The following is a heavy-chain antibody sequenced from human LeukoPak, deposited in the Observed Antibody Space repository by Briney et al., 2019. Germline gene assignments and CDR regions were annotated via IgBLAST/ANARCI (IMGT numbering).Heavy chain of an antibody. Sequence: GGSLRLSCAASGFTFSSYAMSWVRQAPGKGLEWVSAISGSGGSTYYADSVKGRFTISRDNSKNTLYLQMNSLRTEDTAVYYCAKEIWPTVTTPGWTYFDYWGQGTLVTVSS. CDR2: ISGSGGST. CDR1: GFTFSSYA. CDR3: AKEIWPTVTTPGWTYFDY. J-gene: IGHJ4*02. D-gene: IGHD4-17*01. V-gene: IGHV3-23*01.